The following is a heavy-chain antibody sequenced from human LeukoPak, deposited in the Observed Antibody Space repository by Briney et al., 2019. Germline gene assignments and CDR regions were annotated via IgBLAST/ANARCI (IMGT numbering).Heavy chain of an antibody. D-gene: IGHD2-15*01. CDR2: ISYDGSNK. CDR1: GFTFSSYG. Sequence: PGRSLRLSCAASGFTFSSYGMHWVRQAPGKGLEWVAVISYDGSNKYYADSVKGRFTISRDNSKNTLYLQMNSLRAEDTAVYYCARDKYCSGGSCYRWFDPWGQGTLVSVSS. CDR3: ARDKYCSGGSCYRWFDP. J-gene: IGHJ5*02. V-gene: IGHV3-30*03.